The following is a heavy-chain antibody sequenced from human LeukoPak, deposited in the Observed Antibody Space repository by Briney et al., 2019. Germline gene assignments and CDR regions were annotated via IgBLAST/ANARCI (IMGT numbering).Heavy chain of an antibody. CDR1: GFTFSSYN. V-gene: IGHV3-48*04. D-gene: IGHD3-10*01. J-gene: IGHJ4*02. CDR2: ISGSSSTI. CDR3: ARDGAPQGPMVRGVHDY. Sequence: PGGSLRLSCAASGFTFSSYNMNWRRQAPGKGLEWVSYISGSSSTIYYADSVKGRFTISRDNAKNSLYMQMNSLRAEDTAVYYCARDGAPQGPMVRGVHDYWGQGTLVTVSS.